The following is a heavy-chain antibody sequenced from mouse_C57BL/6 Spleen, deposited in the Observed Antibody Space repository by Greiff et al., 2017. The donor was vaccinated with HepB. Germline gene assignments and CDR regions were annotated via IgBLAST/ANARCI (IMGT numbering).Heavy chain of an antibody. D-gene: IGHD4-1*02. V-gene: IGHV1-43*01. J-gene: IGHJ3*01. CDR1: GYSFTGYY. Sequence: EVKLQQSGPELVKPGASVKISCKASGYSFTGYYMHWVKQSSEKRLEWIGEINPSTGGTSYNQKFKGKATLTVDKSSSTAYMQLKSLTSEDSAVYYCARPSTGGFAYWGQGTLVTVSA. CDR2: INPSTGGT. CDR3: ARPSTGGFAY.